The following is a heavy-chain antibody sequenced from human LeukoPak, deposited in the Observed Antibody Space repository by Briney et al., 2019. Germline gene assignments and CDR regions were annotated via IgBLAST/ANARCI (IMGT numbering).Heavy chain of an antibody. V-gene: IGHV3-30*09. CDR3: ARYDYVWGSYRLAFDY. CDR1: GFTFSSYA. Sequence: GGSLRLSCAASGFTFSSYAMHWVRQAPGKGLEWVAVISYDGSNKYYADSVKGRFAISRDNSKNTLYLQMNSLRAEDTAVYYCARYDYVWGSYRLAFDYWGQGTLVTVSS. CDR2: ISYDGSNK. D-gene: IGHD3-16*02. J-gene: IGHJ4*02.